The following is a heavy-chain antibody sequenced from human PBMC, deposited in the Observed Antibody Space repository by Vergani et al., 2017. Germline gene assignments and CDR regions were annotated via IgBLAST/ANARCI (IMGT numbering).Heavy chain of an antibody. CDR2: INAGNDNT. CDR3: ARGGGVILPYCYYYDMDV. CDR1: GYTFTSYA. D-gene: IGHD3-16*01. Sequence: QVQLVQSGAEVKKPGASVKVSCKASGYTFTSYAMHWVRQAPGQRLEWMGWINAGNDNTKYSQKFQGRVTITRDTSASTAYMELSSLRSEGTAVSYWARGGGVILPYCYYYDMDVWGQGTTVTVSS. J-gene: IGHJ6*02. V-gene: IGHV1-3*01.